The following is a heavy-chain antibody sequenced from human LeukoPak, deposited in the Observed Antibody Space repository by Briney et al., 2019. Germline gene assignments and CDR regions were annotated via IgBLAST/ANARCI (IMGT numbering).Heavy chain of an antibody. J-gene: IGHJ4*02. CDR2: IRQDGSEK. CDR1: GFTFSSYW. CDR3: ASGPIRFLEWSDY. D-gene: IGHD3-3*01. V-gene: IGHV3-7*01. Sequence: GGSLRLSXAASGFTFSSYWMSWVRQAPGKGLEWVANIRQDGSEKYYVDSVKGRFTISRDNAKNSLYLQMNSLRAEDTAVYYCASGPIRFLEWSDYWGQGTLVTVSS.